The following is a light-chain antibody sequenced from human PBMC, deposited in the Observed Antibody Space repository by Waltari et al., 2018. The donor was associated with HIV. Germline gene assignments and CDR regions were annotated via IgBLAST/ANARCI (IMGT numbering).Light chain of an antibody. J-gene: IGKJ4*01. CDR2: QAS. CDR3: QHYQNSPPT. V-gene: IGKV1-5*03. CDR1: ENINSW. Sequence: DIQMTQSPSTLSASLGDRVTITCRASENINSWLAWYQQKPGKAPKFLIHQASRLESGVPSRFSGSGSGTEFSLTISSLQPDDFATYYCQHYQNSPPTFGGGTKVEMK.